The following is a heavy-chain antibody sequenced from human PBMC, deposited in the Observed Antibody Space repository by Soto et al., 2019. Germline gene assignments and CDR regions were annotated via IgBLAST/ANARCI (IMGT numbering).Heavy chain of an antibody. J-gene: IGHJ4*02. CDR3: AREVVTTQWYFDN. CDR2: ITPMFGTP. D-gene: IGHD1-1*01. V-gene: IGHV1-69*01. Sequence: QVQLVQSGAEVKKPGSSVKVSCKASGGTFSRYTITWVRQAPGQGLEWMGGITPMFGTPNYAQKFQGRVTITADESTSTAYMELSSLRSEDTAMYYCAREVVTTQWYFDNWGQGIVVTVSS. CDR1: GGTFSRYT.